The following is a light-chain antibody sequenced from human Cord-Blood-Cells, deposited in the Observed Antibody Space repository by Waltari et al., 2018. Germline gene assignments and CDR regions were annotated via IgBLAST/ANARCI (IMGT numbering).Light chain of an antibody. J-gene: IGKJ2*01. CDR1: QSVLYSSNNKNY. Sequence: DIVMTPSPVSLAVSLGERATINCKSSQSVLYSSNNKNYLAWYQQKPGQPPKLLIYWASTRESGVPDRFSGSGSGTDFTLTISSLQAEDVAVYYCQQYYSTPYTFGQGTKLEIK. V-gene: IGKV4-1*01. CDR2: WAS. CDR3: QQYYSTPYT.